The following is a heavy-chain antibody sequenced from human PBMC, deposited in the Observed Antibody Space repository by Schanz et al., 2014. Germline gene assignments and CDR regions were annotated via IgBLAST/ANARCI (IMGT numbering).Heavy chain of an antibody. J-gene: IGHJ4*02. V-gene: IGHV3-23*04. D-gene: IGHD3-9*01. CDR2: IGGSGDST. CDR3: AKHVRSLTGNDY. Sequence: VQLVESGGGVAQPGRSLRLSCAASGFTFSSYGMHWVRQAPGKGLEWVSGIGGSGDSTHYADSVKGRFIISRDNSKNTLYLQVNSLRAEDTAVYYCAKHVRSLTGNDYWGQGTLVTVSS. CDR1: GFTFSSYG.